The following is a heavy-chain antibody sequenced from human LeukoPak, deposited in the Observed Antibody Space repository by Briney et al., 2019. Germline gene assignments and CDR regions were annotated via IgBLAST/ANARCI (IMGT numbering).Heavy chain of an antibody. CDR1: GFTFSDYA. D-gene: IGHD3-10*01. CDR2: ISADGQVT. Sequence: GGSLRLSCAASGFTFSDYAMSWVRQAPGMGLEWVSSISADGQVTYYADSVEGRFTVSRDNSKSTLYLQLNSLRAEDTATYYCARDPYNTILYRPAHWGQGTLVTVSS. J-gene: IGHJ4*02. V-gene: IGHV3-23*01. CDR3: ARDPYNTILYRPAH.